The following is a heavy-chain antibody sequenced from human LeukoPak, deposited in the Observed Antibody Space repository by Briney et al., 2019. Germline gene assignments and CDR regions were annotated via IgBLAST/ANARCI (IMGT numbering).Heavy chain of an antibody. V-gene: IGHV1-8*01. CDR2: MNPNSGNT. CDR1: GYTFTSYD. CDR3: ARTLYGSGSYYPDY. D-gene: IGHD3-10*01. J-gene: IGHJ4*02. Sequence: GESLKISCKGSGYTFTSYDINWVRQATGQGLEWMGWMNPNSGNTGYAQKFQGRVTMTRNTSISTAYMELSSLRSEDTAVYYCARTLYGSGSYYPDYWGQGTLVTVSS.